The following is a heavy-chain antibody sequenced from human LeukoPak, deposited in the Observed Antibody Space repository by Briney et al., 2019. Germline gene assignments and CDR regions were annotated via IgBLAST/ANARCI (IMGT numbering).Heavy chain of an antibody. Sequence: GGSLRLSCAASGFTFDDYGMSWVRHAPGKGLEWVSGINWNGGSTGYADSVKGRFTISRDNAKNSLYLQMNSLRAEDTALYYCARTLYDSSGYSPVDYWGQGTLVTVSS. V-gene: IGHV3-20*04. J-gene: IGHJ4*02. CDR1: GFTFDDYG. D-gene: IGHD3-22*01. CDR3: ARTLYDSSGYSPVDY. CDR2: INWNGGST.